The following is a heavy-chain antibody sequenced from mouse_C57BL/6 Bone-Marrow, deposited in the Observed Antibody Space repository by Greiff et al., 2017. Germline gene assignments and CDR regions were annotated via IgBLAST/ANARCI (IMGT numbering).Heavy chain of an antibody. CDR3: AREGHDYDGY. CDR1: GYAFSSSW. Sequence: VQLQQSGPELVKPGASVKISCKASGYAFSSSWMNWVKQRPGKGLEWIGRIYPGDGDTNYNGKFKGKATLTADKSTSTAYMQLSSLTSEDSAVYFCAREGHDYDGYWGQGTTLTVSS. V-gene: IGHV1-82*01. J-gene: IGHJ2*01. CDR2: IYPGDGDT. D-gene: IGHD2-4*01.